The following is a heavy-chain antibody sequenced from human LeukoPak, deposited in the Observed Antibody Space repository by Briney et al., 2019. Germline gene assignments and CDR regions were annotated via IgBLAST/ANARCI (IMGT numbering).Heavy chain of an antibody. CDR2: VFYSGST. J-gene: IGHJ4*02. CDR1: GGSISNRAYY. D-gene: IGHD3-10*01. Sequence: SETLSLTCNVSGGSISNRAYYWAWIRQPPGKGLEWIGSVFYSGSTYYNPSLKSRVTISVDTSKNQFSLKLSSVTAADTAVYYCARHGGSGSYYFFRSNPFDYWGQGTLVTVSS. CDR3: ARHGGSGSYYFFRSNPFDY. V-gene: IGHV4-39*01.